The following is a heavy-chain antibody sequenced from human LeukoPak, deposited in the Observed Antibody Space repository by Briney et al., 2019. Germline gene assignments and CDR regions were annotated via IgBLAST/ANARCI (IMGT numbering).Heavy chain of an antibody. V-gene: IGHV4-38-2*02. D-gene: IGHD3-10*02. J-gene: IGHJ4*02. CDR1: GYSISSGHY. Sequence: SETLSLTCVVSGYSISSGHYWSWIRQPPGKGLEWLGSIYHSGTTYYNPSLKSRVTVSLDTSENQFSLNLRSVTAADTAVYYCARDRMFGDSVEYWGQGTLVTVSS. CDR3: ARDRMFGDSVEY. CDR2: IYHSGTT.